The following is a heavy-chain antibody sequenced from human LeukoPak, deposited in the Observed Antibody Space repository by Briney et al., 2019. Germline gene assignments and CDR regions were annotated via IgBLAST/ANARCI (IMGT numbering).Heavy chain of an antibody. CDR1: GFTFSNYL. D-gene: IGHD5-12*01. V-gene: IGHV3-23*01. CDR3: AQGDSGYENYYYYYYMGV. J-gene: IGHJ6*03. CDR2: IRGSGDIT. Sequence: GGSLRLSCAASGFTFSNYLMNWVREAPGKGLEWDSSIRGSGDITYYADSVKGRFTMSRDNSKNTLYLQMNSLRAEDTAVYYCAQGDSGYENYYYYYYMGVWGKGTTVTVSS.